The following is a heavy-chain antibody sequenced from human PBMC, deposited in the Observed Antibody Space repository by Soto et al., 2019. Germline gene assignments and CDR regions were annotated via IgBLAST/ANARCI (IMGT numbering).Heavy chain of an antibody. V-gene: IGHV4-34*01. Sequence: SETLSLTCAVYGGSFSGYYWSWIRQPPGKGLEWIGEINHSGSTNYNPSLKSRVTISVDTSKNQFSLKLSSVTAADTAVYYCARGHGIVVVPAATIYGMDVWGQGTTVTVSS. D-gene: IGHD2-2*01. CDR3: ARGHGIVVVPAATIYGMDV. CDR1: GGSFSGYY. J-gene: IGHJ6*02. CDR2: INHSGST.